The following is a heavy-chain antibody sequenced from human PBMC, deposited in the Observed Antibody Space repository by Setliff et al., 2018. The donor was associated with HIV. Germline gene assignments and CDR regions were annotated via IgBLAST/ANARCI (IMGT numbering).Heavy chain of an antibody. V-gene: IGHV3-7*03. CDR1: GFTFSGHV. CDR3: AAGHYGA. Sequence: PGGSLRLSCAASGFTFSGHVTHWVRQAPGKGLEWVASISPDGSRNYCVGSVKGRFTASRDNAKSSLYLQMNSLRAEDTAVYYCAAGHYGAWGQGILVTVSS. J-gene: IGHJ4*02. D-gene: IGHD4-17*01. CDR2: ISPDGSRN.